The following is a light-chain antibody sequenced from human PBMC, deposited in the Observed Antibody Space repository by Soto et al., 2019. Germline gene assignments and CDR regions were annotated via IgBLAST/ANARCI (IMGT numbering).Light chain of an antibody. CDR3: QQRSDWPRT. CDR2: DAS. CDR1: QSVRSF. J-gene: IGKJ1*01. Sequence: EIVLTQSPATLSLSPGERATLSCRASQSVRSFLGWYQQKPGQAPRLLIYDASNRAPGIPARFSGRGSGTDFTLTISSLEPDDFAVYYCQQRSDWPRTFGQGTKVDIK. V-gene: IGKV3-11*01.